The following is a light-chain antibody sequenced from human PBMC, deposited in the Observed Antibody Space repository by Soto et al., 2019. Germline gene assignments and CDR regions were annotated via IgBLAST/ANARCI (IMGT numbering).Light chain of an antibody. CDR2: DAS. Sequence: IVLTQSPATLSLSPGERATLSCRASQSVRTYLAWYQQKPGQAPRLLIYDASNRATGIPARFSGSGSGTDLTLTISSLEPEDFAIYYCQQRSDWAITIGQGTRLEIK. CDR3: QQRSDWAIT. J-gene: IGKJ5*01. CDR1: QSVRTY. V-gene: IGKV3-11*01.